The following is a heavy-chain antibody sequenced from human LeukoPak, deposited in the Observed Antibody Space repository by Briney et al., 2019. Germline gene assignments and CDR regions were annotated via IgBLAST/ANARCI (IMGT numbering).Heavy chain of an antibody. J-gene: IGHJ4*02. V-gene: IGHV3-33*08. CDR1: GFTFSSYW. CDR3: ARDARGGSYFPRTTTRPFDY. Sequence: GGSLRLSCAASGFTFSSYWMSWVRQAPGKGLEWVAVIWYDGSNKYYADSVKGRFTISRDNSKNTLYLQMNSLRAEDTAVYYCARDARGGSYFPRTTTRPFDYWGQGTLVTVSS. D-gene: IGHD1-26*01. CDR2: IWYDGSNK.